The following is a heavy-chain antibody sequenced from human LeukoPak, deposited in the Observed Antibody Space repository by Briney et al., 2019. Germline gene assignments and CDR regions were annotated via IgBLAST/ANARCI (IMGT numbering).Heavy chain of an antibody. J-gene: IGHJ4*02. Sequence: VASVKVSCKASGYTFTSYDINWVRQATGQGLEWMGWMNPNSGNTGYAQKFQGRVTITRNTSISTAYMELSSLRSEDTAVYYCARLGNSGSYYGSYFDYWGQGTLVTVSS. V-gene: IGHV1-8*03. CDR3: ARLGNSGSYYGSYFDY. CDR2: MNPNSGNT. D-gene: IGHD1-26*01. CDR1: GYTFTSYD.